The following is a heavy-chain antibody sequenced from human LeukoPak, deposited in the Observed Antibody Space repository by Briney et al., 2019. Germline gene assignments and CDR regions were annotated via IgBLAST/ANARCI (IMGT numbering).Heavy chain of an antibody. V-gene: IGHV4-38-2*01. J-gene: IGHJ2*01. CDR1: GYPISSGYD. CDR2: VYYSGST. D-gene: IGHD3-10*01. Sequence: SETLSLTCVVSGYPISSGYDWGWIRQPPGRGLEWIGSVYYSGSTNYNPSLKSQVTISVDASKNQFSLTLSSVTATDTAVYYCARQGSRYWYFDLWGRGTLVTVSS. CDR3: ARQGSRYWYFDL.